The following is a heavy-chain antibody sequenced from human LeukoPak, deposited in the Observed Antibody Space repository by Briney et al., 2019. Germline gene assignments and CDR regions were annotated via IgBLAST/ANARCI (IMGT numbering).Heavy chain of an antibody. V-gene: IGHV3-11*04. Sequence: GGSLRLSCAASGFIFSDYYMSWIRQAPGKGLEWVSSISSSGRTIYYADSLKGRFTISRDNAKNSLYLQMNSLRAEDTAVYYCARDLYGSGSYYINYWGQGTLVTVSS. J-gene: IGHJ4*02. CDR1: GFIFSDYY. CDR2: ISSSGRTI. D-gene: IGHD3-10*01. CDR3: ARDLYGSGSYYINY.